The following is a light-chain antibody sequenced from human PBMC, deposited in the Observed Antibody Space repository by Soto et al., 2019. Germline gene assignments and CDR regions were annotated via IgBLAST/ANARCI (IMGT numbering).Light chain of an antibody. CDR2: DVT. Sequence: LTQPRSVSGSPGQSVTISCTGTNSDVGTFYFVSWYQQYPDKGPKLIIYDVTERPSGVPDRFSGSKSGNTASLTISGLQAEDEADYYCCSYAGSYTYVFGSGTKVTVL. V-gene: IGLV2-11*01. CDR1: NSDVGTFYF. CDR3: CSYAGSYTYV. J-gene: IGLJ1*01.